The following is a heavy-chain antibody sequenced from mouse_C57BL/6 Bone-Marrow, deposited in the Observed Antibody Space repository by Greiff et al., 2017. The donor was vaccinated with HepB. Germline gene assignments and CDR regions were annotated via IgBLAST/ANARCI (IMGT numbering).Heavy chain of an antibody. CDR1: GHAFSSSW. D-gene: IGHD1-2*01. J-gene: IGHJ2*01. V-gene: IGHV1-82*01. CDR3: ASIGWAFDY. CDR2: IYPGDGDT. Sequence: VKLVESGPELVKPGASVKISCKASGHAFSSSWMNWVKQRPGKGLEWIGRIYPGDGDTNYNGKFKGKATLTADKSSSTAYMQLSSLTSEDSAVYFCASIGWAFDYWGQGTTLTVSS.